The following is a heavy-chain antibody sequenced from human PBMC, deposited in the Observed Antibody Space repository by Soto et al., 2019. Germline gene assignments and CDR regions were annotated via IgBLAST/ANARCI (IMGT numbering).Heavy chain of an antibody. D-gene: IGHD4-17*01. CDR3: TTDLYGDSVVVDY. V-gene: IGHV3-15*07. CDR1: SVSNAW. J-gene: IGHJ4*02. Sequence: SVSNAWMNWVRQAPGKGLEWVGRIKSKTDGGTTDYAAPVKGRFTISRDDSKNTLYLQMNSLKTEDTAVYYCTTDLYGDSVVVDYWGQGTLVTVSS. CDR2: IKSKTDGGTT.